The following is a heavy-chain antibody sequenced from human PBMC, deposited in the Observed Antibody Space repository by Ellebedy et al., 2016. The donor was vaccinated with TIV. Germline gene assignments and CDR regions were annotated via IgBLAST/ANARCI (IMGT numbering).Heavy chain of an antibody. Sequence: SETLSLXCAVSGGSISDGGYSWSWIRQPPGKGLEWIGYISHSGSTYYNSSLKSRLTISVDRSKNEFSLRVRSVTAADTAVYYCARGTNFGVADVGHYMDVWGKGTTVIVSS. CDR3: ARGTNFGVADVGHYMDV. V-gene: IGHV4-30-2*01. D-gene: IGHD3-3*01. CDR2: ISHSGST. CDR1: GGSISDGGYS. J-gene: IGHJ6*03.